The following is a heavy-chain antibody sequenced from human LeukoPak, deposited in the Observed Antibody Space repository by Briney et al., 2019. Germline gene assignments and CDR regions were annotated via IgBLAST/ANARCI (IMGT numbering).Heavy chain of an antibody. CDR1: GFTVSSNY. Sequence: GGSLRLSCAASGFTVSSNYINWVRQAPGKGLEWVSVIYSGGSTFYADSVKGRFTVSRDSSKNTVYLQMNSLRAEDTAVYYCARDHAYAFDIWGQGTLVTVSS. J-gene: IGHJ3*02. CDR2: IYSGGST. D-gene: IGHD2-2*01. CDR3: ARDHAYAFDI. V-gene: IGHV3-53*01.